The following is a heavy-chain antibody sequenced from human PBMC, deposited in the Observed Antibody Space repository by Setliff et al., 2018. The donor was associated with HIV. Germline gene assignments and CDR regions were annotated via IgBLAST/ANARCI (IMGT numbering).Heavy chain of an antibody. D-gene: IGHD1-1*01. Sequence: SGPPGEPTQTLTLTCTFSGLSLSTSGVGVGWIRQSPGKALEWLAFIYWNNNKHYSTSLKSRLTVTKDTSKNRVVFTMTNMDPVDTATYYWAYSGRQLRGPYFDFWGQGTPVTVS. CDR1: GLSLSTSGVG. CDR2: IYWNNNK. CDR3: AYSGRQLRGPYFDF. J-gene: IGHJ4*02. V-gene: IGHV2-5*01.